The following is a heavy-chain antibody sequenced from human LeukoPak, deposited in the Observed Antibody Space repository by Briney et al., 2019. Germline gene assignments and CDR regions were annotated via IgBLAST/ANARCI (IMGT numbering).Heavy chain of an antibody. V-gene: IGHV3-23*01. CDR1: GFTFSSYA. CDR2: ISGSGGST. CDR3: AKDMTTVTKGEFDY. J-gene: IGHJ4*02. Sequence: TGGSLRLSCAASGFTFSSYAMSWVRQAPGKGLEWVSAISGSGGSTYYADSVKGRFTISRDNSKNTLYLQMNSLRAEDTAVYHCAKDMTTVTKGEFDYWGQGTLVTVSS. D-gene: IGHD4-17*01.